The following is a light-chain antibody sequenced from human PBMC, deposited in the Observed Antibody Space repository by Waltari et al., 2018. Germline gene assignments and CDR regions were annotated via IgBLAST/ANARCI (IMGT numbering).Light chain of an antibody. CDR2: EVS. Sequence: QSALTQPASVSGSPGQSITIPCTGTSSYIDGYNSLTWYQQHPGKAPNLLIYEVSHRPSGVSNRFSGSKSDNTASLTISGLQAEDEADYYCSSYTRRTTYVFGTGTKVTVL. J-gene: IGLJ1*01. CDR3: SSYTRRTTYV. CDR1: SSYIDGYNS. V-gene: IGLV2-14*01.